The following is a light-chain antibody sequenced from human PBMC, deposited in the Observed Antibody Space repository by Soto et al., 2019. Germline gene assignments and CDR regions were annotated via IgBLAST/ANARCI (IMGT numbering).Light chain of an antibody. J-gene: IGLJ3*02. Sequence: QSALTQPRSVSGSPGQSVTISCTGTSSDVGAYISVSWYQHHPGKAPKVMIYDVSKRPSGVPDRFSASKSGNTASLTISGLQAEDEADYYCCSYAGSYTRVFGGGTKLTFL. CDR1: SSDVGAYIS. CDR3: CSYAGSYTRV. CDR2: DVS. V-gene: IGLV2-11*01.